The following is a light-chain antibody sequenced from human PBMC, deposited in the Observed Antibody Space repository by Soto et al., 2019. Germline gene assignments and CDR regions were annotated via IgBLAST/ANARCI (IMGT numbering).Light chain of an antibody. CDR2: EVS. CDR3: SSYTSTTTRV. J-gene: IGLJ1*01. CDR1: SSDVGGYNY. V-gene: IGLV2-14*03. Sequence: QSVLTQPASVSGSPGQSVTISCTGTSSDVGGYNYVSWYQQHPGKGPKLMIYEVSKRPSGVSNRFSGSKSGNTATLTISALQPEDEADYYCSSYTSTTTRVFGTGTKVTVL.